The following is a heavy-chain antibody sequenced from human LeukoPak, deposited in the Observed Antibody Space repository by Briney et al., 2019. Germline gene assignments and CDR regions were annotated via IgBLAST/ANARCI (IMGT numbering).Heavy chain of an antibody. D-gene: IGHD3-10*01. CDR1: GYTFTSYA. CDR3: ARDPRITMVRGVIPFDY. V-gene: IGHV1-3*01. Sequence: ASVKVSCKASGYTFTSYAMHWVRQAPGQRLEWMGWINAGNGNTKYSQKFQGRVTITRDTSASTAYMELSSLRSEDTAVYYCARDPRITMVRGVIPFDYWGQGTLVTVSS. J-gene: IGHJ4*02. CDR2: INAGNGNT.